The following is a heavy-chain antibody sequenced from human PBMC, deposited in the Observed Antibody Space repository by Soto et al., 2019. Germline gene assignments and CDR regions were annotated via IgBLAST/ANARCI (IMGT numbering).Heavy chain of an antibody. CDR1: GFTFSSYW. CDR3: ARYCSSTSCYEAFDY. V-gene: IGHV3-74*01. Sequence: EVQLVESGGGLVQPGGSLRLSCAASGFTFSSYWMHWVRQAPGKGLVWVSRINSDGSSTSYADSVKGRFTISRDNAKNTLYLQMNSLRAEDTAVYYCARYCSSTSCYEAFDYWGQGTLVTVSS. CDR2: INSDGSST. D-gene: IGHD2-2*01. J-gene: IGHJ4*02.